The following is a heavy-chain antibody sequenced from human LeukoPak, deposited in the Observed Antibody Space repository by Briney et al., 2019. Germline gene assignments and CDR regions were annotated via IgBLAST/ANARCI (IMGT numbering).Heavy chain of an antibody. J-gene: IGHJ3*02. Sequence: PGRSLRLSCAASGFTFSSYPIHWVRQAPGKGLEWVAVISYDGSNKYYADSVKGRFTISRDNSKNTLYLQMNSLRAEDTAVYYCARPSYSGSYYDHDAFDIWGQGTMVTVSS. CDR1: GFTFSSYP. D-gene: IGHD1-26*01. CDR3: ARPSYSGSYYDHDAFDI. CDR2: ISYDGSNK. V-gene: IGHV3-30*04.